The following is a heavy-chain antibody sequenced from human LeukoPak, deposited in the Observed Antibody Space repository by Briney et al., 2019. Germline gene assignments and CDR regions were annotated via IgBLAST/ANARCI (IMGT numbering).Heavy chain of an antibody. CDR3: ARVGYGSSHFDF. CDR1: EFTLSGYW. V-gene: IGHV3-7*05. CDR2: IKEDESQN. J-gene: IGHJ4*02. Sequence: GGSLRLSCVASEFTLSGYWMGWVRQAPGKGLEWVANIKEDESQNHYVDSVKGRFTISRDNAKNSLYLQMNSLRAEDTAFYYCARVGYGSSHFDFWGQGTLVTVS. D-gene: IGHD6-6*01.